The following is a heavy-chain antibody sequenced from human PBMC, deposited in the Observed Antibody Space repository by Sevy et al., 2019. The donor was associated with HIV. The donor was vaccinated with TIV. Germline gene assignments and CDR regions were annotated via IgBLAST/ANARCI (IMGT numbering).Heavy chain of an antibody. Sequence: ASVKVSCKTSGSTFDTYSISWLRQAPGQGLEWMGGITPFFRTANYAQKFQGRVTITADESTGTAYMDLSSLRSEDSAVYYCARDRDIAFGGGDAFDIWGQGTMVTVSS. CDR3: ARDRDIAFGGGDAFDI. CDR1: GSTFDTYS. V-gene: IGHV1-69*13. J-gene: IGHJ3*02. CDR2: ITPFFRTA. D-gene: IGHD3-16*01.